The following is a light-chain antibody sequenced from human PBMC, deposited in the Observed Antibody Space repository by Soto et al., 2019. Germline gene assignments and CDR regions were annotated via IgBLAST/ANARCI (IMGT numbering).Light chain of an antibody. CDR1: QTVSDNS. J-gene: IGKJ5*01. V-gene: IGKV3-20*01. Sequence: LRTRIPRILSLSQGNAAALPCRASQTVSDNSFAWYQQKVGRAPRALIYGASNRATGIPDRFSGGGSGTDFTLTITRLQPEDFAVYYCQQYGSSPRTFGQGTRLEIK. CDR3: QQYGSSPRT. CDR2: GAS.